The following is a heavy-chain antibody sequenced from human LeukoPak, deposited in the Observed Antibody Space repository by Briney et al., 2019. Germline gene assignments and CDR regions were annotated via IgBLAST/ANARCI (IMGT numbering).Heavy chain of an antibody. CDR3: ASFDWNDLNWFHP. CDR1: GGTFSSYA. D-gene: IGHD1-1*01. Sequence: SVKVSCKASGGTFSSYAISWVRQAPGQGLEWMGGIIPIFGTANYAQKFQGRVTITADKSTSTAYMELSSLRSEDTAVYYCASFDWNDLNWFHPWGQGTLVTVSS. V-gene: IGHV1-69*06. CDR2: IIPIFGTA. J-gene: IGHJ5*02.